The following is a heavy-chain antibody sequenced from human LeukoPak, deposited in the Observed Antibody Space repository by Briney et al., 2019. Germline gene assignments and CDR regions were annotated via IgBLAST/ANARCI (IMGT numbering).Heavy chain of an antibody. J-gene: IGHJ5*02. Sequence: GRSLRLSCAASGFTFSSYGMHWVRQAPGKGLEWVAVIWYDGTNKYYADSVKGRFTISRDNSKNTLYLQMNSLRAEDTAVYYCAREGGHCSGGSCYGNWFDPWGQGTLVTVSS. V-gene: IGHV3-33*01. CDR3: AREGGHCSGGSCYGNWFDP. D-gene: IGHD2-15*01. CDR1: GFTFSSYG. CDR2: IWYDGTNK.